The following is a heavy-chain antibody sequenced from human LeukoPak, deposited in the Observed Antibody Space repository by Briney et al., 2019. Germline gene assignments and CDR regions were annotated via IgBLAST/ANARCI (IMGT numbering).Heavy chain of an antibody. J-gene: IGHJ4*02. V-gene: IGHV1-46*01. CDR1: GYTFTSYY. Sequence: ASVKVSCKASGYTFTSYYMHWVRQAPGQGLEWMGIINPSGGSTSYAQKFQGRVTMTRNTSISTAYMELSSLRSEDTAVYYCARRGVGTHFDYWGQGSLVTVSS. D-gene: IGHD1-1*01. CDR2: INPSGGST. CDR3: ARRGVGTHFDY.